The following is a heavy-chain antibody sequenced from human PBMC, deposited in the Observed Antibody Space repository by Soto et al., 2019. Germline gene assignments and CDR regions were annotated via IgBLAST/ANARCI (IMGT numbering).Heavy chain of an antibody. J-gene: IGHJ5*02. CDR2: LIPIFGTS. CDR3: ARGWDHYDSSGLLTWFDP. D-gene: IGHD3-22*01. Sequence: QVQLVQSGAEVKKPGSSVKVSCKASGGTFSDYGISWVRQAPGQRLEWMGGLIPIFGTSNYAQKFQGRVTITADESTSTAYMELSSLTSEDTAVYYCARGWDHYDSSGLLTWFDPWGQGTLVTVSS. V-gene: IGHV1-69*01. CDR1: GGTFSDYG.